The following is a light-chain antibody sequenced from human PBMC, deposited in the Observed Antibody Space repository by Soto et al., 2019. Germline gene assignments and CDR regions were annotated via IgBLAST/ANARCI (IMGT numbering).Light chain of an antibody. CDR1: QGISSY. Sequence: IQLTYPPLFQSPSVGDRDTITCRASQGISSYLAWYQQKPGKAPKLLIYAASTLQSGVPARFSGSGSGTDFTLTISSLQPEDFATYYCQQLNSYPITFGQGTRLEIK. CDR2: AAS. J-gene: IGKJ5*01. CDR3: QQLNSYPIT. V-gene: IGKV1-9*01.